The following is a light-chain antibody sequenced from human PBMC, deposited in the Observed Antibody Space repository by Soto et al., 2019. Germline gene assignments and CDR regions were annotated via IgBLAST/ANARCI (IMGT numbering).Light chain of an antibody. V-gene: IGKV1-9*01. CDR3: QQLNIYRLP. Sequence: QCIHSPWSLSASVGDTVTMTGPGSRVISSHLAWYQQKPGKAPRLLVYVASTLQSGVPSRFSGSGSGTDFSLSINSLQPEDFATYYCQQLNIYRLPFGGGTKVDIK. J-gene: IGKJ4*01. CDR2: VAS. CDR1: RVISSH.